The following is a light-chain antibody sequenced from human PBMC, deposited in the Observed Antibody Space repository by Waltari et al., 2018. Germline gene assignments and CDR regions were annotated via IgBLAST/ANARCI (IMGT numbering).Light chain of an antibody. J-gene: IGLJ3*02. CDR2: DVS. V-gene: IGLV2-14*01. Sequence: QSALTQPASVSGSPGQSLTIPCTGTSSDVGGSHSVSWSQQHPGKAPKFMIYDVSKRPSGVSNRFSGSKSGNTASLTISGLQAEDEADYYCSSYTSSSTWVFGGGTKLTVL. CDR3: SSYTSSSTWV. CDR1: SSDVGGSHS.